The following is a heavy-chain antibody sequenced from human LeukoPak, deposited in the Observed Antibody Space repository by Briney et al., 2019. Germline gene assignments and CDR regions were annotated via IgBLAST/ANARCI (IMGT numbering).Heavy chain of an antibody. CDR1: GFTFGDYA. CDR2: IRSKAYGGTT. V-gene: IGHV3-49*04. D-gene: IGHD2-15*01. Sequence: GRSLRLSCTASGFTFGDYAMSWVRQAPGKGLEWVGFIRSKAYGGTTEYAASVKGRFTISRDDSKSIAYLQMNSLKTEDTAVYYCTRVVGLSASWFDPWGQGTLVTVSS. J-gene: IGHJ5*02. CDR3: TRVVGLSASWFDP.